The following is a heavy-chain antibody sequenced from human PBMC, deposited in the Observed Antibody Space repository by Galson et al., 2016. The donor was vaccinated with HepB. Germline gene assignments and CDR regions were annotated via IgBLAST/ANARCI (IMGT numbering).Heavy chain of an antibody. V-gene: IGHV3-11*06. J-gene: IGHJ4*02. CDR1: GFTFSDFY. Sequence: SLRLSCAVSGFTFSDFYMSWLRQAPGKGLEWLSYISGSGSDTIYADSLKGRFTISRDTAENSLFLQIHSLGVEDTAVYYCARVGSLAGSGTYDYWGQGTLVTVSS. D-gene: IGHD3-10*01. CDR3: ARVGSLAGSGTYDY. CDR2: ISGSGSDT.